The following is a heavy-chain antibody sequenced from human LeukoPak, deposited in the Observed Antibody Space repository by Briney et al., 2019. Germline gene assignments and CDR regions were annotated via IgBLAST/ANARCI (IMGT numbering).Heavy chain of an antibody. D-gene: IGHD2/OR15-2a*01. Sequence: GESLRLSCAASGFTFSSYVMHWVRQAPGKGLEYVSGISSNGGTTYYANSVEGRFTISRDNSKNTLSLQMGSLRVEDMAVYYCARGRIIRGTSSSYYGMDVWGQGTTVTVSS. V-gene: IGHV3-64*01. CDR1: GFTFSSYV. CDR3: ARGRIIRGTSSSYYGMDV. J-gene: IGHJ6*02. CDR2: ISSNGGTT.